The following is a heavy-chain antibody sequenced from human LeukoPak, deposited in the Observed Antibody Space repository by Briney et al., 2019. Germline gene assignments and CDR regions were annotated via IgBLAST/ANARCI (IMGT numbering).Heavy chain of an antibody. D-gene: IGHD3-10*01. V-gene: IGHV4-59*01. J-gene: IGHJ4*02. CDR2: IYYSGHT. CDR3: ARGRSYLTDY. Sequence: PSETLSLTCTVSGGSISSYYWSWIRQPPGKGLEWLGYIYYSGHTNYNPSLKSRVAISVDTSKNQFSLKLSSATAADTAVYYCARGRSYLTDYWGQGTLVTVSS. CDR1: GGSISSYY.